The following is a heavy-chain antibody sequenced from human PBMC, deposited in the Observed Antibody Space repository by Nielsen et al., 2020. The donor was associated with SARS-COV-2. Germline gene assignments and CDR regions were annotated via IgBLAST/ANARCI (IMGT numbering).Heavy chain of an antibody. CDR2: IYHSGST. Sequence: WIRQPPGKGLEWIGEIYHSGSTNYNPSLKSRVTISVDTSKNQFSLKLSSVTAADTAVYYCASTRTGYDFWSGTSSGMDVWGQGTTVTVSS. V-gene: IGHV4-4*02. J-gene: IGHJ6*02. D-gene: IGHD3-3*01. CDR3: ASTRTGYDFWSGTSSGMDV.